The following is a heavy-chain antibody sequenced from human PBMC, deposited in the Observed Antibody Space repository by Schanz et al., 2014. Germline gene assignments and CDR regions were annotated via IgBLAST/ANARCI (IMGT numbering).Heavy chain of an antibody. CDR3: ARKMKLGVYGGKGHDSLDI. Sequence: EVQLAESGGGLVQPGGSLRLSCAASGFTFSSYAINWVRQAPGKGLEWVSGISGSGASTYYADSVKGRFTISRDNSKNTLYLQMNTLRAEDTAVYYCARKMKLGVYGGKGHDSLDIWGQGTMVTVSS. D-gene: IGHD4-17*01. J-gene: IGHJ3*02. CDR2: ISGSGAST. CDR1: GFTFSSYA. V-gene: IGHV3-23*04.